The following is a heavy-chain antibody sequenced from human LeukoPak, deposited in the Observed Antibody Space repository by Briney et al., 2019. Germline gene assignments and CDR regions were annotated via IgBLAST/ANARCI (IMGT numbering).Heavy chain of an antibody. D-gene: IGHD3-9*01. CDR1: GYTFTRYA. J-gene: IGHJ3*02. CDR3: ARGGFESRWACDI. V-gene: IGHV7-4-1*02. CDR2: INTNTGNP. Sequence: ASVKVSCKASGYTFTRYAMNWVRQAPGQGLEWMGWINTNTGNPTYAEGFTGRVVFSLDTSVSTAYLQISSLKAEDTGVYYCARGGFESRWACDIWGQGTMVTVSS.